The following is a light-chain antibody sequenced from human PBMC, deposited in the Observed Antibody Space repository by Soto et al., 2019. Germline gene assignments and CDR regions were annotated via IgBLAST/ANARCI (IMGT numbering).Light chain of an antibody. CDR2: DVN. Sequence: QSALTQPASVSGSPGQSITISCTGTSSDVGCYNYVSLYQQHPGKAPKLMIYDVNNRPSGVSNRFSGSKSGNTASLTISGLQAEDEADYYCSSYTGSSTYVVFGGGTKLTVL. V-gene: IGLV2-14*01. J-gene: IGLJ2*01. CDR3: SSYTGSSTYVV. CDR1: SSDVGCYNY.